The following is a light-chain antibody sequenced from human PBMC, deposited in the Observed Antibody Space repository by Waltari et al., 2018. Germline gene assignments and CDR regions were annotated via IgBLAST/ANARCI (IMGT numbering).Light chain of an antibody. Sequence: QSALTQPDSASGSPGQSITISSTGTSSDVGGCHFVSWYQQHPGKAPKLIIYDVINLPSGVSSRFSGSKSGNTASLTISGLQAEDEAYYYCYSYTTSSTYVFGTGTQVTVL. J-gene: IGLJ1*01. CDR1: SSDVGGCHF. CDR3: YSYTTSSTYV. CDR2: DVI. V-gene: IGLV2-14*03.